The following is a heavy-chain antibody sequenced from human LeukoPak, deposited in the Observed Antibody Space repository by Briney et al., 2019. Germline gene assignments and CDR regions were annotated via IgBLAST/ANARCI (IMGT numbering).Heavy chain of an antibody. V-gene: IGHV3-23*01. Sequence: GGSLRLSCAASGFTFSSYAMSWVRQAPGKGLEWVSGISGSGNTIYYADSVKGRFTISRDNSKNTLYLQMNSLRANDTAVYYCATGAGSSWYFYYWGQGIPVTVSS. CDR1: GFTFSSYA. CDR2: ISGSGNTI. D-gene: IGHD6-13*01. J-gene: IGHJ4*02. CDR3: ATGAGSSWYFYY.